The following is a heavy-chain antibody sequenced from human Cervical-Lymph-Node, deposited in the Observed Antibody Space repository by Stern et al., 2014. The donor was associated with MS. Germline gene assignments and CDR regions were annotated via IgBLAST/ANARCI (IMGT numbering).Heavy chain of an antibody. D-gene: IGHD4-17*01. CDR3: ARARVGDYARSPHLDS. CDR1: GFTFSHYS. J-gene: IGHJ4*02. V-gene: IGHV3-21*01. Sequence: EVQLVESGGGLVKLGESLRLSCDASGFTFSHYSIHWVRQAPGQGLEWISSISNNATHTYYAASVEGRFTISRDSAKDSVSLHMVSLRAEDTAVYYCARARVGDYARSPHLDSWGQGTLVTVSS. CDR2: ISNNATHT.